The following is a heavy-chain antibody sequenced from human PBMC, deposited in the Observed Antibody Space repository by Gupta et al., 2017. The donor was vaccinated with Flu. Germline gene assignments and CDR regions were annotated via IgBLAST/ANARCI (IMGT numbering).Heavy chain of an antibody. D-gene: IGHD3-16*01. CDR1: GFSVSNNY. CDR3: AKGGGSFDY. J-gene: IGHJ4*02. CDR2: IYSGGST. V-gene: IGHV3-66*02. Sequence: EVQVVESGGGLVQPGGSLRLSCAASGFSVSNNYMNWVRQAPGKGLEWVSGIYSGGSTYYTDSVKGRFTISRDNSKNTLYLQMNTLRDEDTAVYYCAKGGGSFDYWGQGTLVTVSS.